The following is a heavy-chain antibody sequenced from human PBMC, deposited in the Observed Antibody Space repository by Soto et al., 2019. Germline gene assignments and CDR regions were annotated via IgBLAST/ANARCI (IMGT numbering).Heavy chain of an antibody. Sequence: GASVKVSCKASGVTFSSYAISWVRQAPGQGLEWMGGINPNSGGTNYAQKFQGWVTMTRDTSISTAYMELSRLRSDDTAVYYCARSMVRGVILAGYYYGMDVWGQGTTVTVSS. J-gene: IGHJ6*02. CDR3: ARSMVRGVILAGYYYGMDV. CDR2: INPNSGGT. V-gene: IGHV1-2*04. D-gene: IGHD3-10*01. CDR1: GVTFSSYA.